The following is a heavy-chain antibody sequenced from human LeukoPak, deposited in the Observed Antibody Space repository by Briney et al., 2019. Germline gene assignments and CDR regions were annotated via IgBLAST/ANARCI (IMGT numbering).Heavy chain of an antibody. Sequence: GRSLRLSCAASGFTFSSYHMNWVRQAPGKGLEWVSSISSSSNYIYYADSVKGRFTISRDNAKNSLYLQMNSLRAEDTAVYYCAREKYYYGSGSYSRGLDYWGQGTLVTVSS. CDR3: AREKYYYGSGSYSRGLDY. V-gene: IGHV3-21*01. CDR2: ISSSSNYI. J-gene: IGHJ4*02. CDR1: GFTFSSYH. D-gene: IGHD3-10*01.